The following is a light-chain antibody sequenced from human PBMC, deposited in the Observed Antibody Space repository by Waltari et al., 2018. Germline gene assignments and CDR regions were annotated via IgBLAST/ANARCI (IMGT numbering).Light chain of an antibody. Sequence: QSALTQPASVSGSPGQSITIPCTGPSSDIGGYNYVSWYQQVPGKAPKLIIYDVSNRPSGVSSRFSGSKSGNTDSLTISGLQAEDEANYYCSSYIDSSTLELFGGGTSLTVL. V-gene: IGLV2-14*03. CDR3: SSYIDSSTLEL. CDR2: DVS. J-gene: IGLJ2*01. CDR1: SSDIGGYNY.